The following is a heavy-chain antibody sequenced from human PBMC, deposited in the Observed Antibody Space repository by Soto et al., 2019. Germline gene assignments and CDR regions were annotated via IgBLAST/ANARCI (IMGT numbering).Heavy chain of an antibody. V-gene: IGHV4-39*07. CDR2: IHYSGST. D-gene: IGHD1-26*01. CDR1: GGSISSGPYS. CDR3: ARLRVGGYFDY. Sequence: ETLSLTCTVSGGSISSGPYSWGWIRQPPGKGLEWIGLIHYSGSTNYSPSLKSRVTISLNTSKNQFSLKLSSVTAADAAVYYCARLRVGGYFDYWGQGTPVTVSS. J-gene: IGHJ4*02.